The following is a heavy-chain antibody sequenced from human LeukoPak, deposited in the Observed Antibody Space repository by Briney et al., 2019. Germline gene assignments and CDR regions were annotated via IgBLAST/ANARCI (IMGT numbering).Heavy chain of an antibody. CDR2: ISGSGGST. CDR1: GFTFSSYG. CDR3: AKDFLLLAHSGSYSDY. J-gene: IGHJ4*02. D-gene: IGHD1-26*01. Sequence: GGALRLSCAASGFTFSSYGMSWVRQAPGKGLEWVSAISGSGGSTYYADSVKGRFTISRDNFKNTLYLQMNSLRAEDTAVYYCAKDFLLLAHSGSYSDYWGQGTLVTVSS. V-gene: IGHV3-23*01.